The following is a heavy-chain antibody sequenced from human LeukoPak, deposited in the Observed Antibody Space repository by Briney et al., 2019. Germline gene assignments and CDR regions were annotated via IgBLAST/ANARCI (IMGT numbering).Heavy chain of an antibody. CDR3: ARGTLWFGELLPYYYYYGMDV. Sequence: PSETLSLTCAVYGGSFSGYYWSWIRQPPGKGLEWIGAINHSGSTNYNPSLKSRVTISVDTSKNQFSLKPSSVTAADTAVYYCARGTLWFGELLPYYYYYGMDVWGQGTTVTVSS. J-gene: IGHJ6*02. V-gene: IGHV4-34*01. CDR1: GGSFSGYY. D-gene: IGHD3-10*01. CDR2: INHSGST.